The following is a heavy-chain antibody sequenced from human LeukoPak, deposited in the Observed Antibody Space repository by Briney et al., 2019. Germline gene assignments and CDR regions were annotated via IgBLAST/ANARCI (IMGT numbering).Heavy chain of an antibody. CDR3: AKAQWYYYGSGTHWDY. CDR1: GFTFSSYA. Sequence: GGSLRLSCAASGFTFSSYAMSWVRQAPGKGLEWVSGISGSGDSTYYADSVKGRFTISRDNSKKTLYLQMNSLRAADTAIYYCAKAQWYYYGSGTHWDYWGQGTLVTVSS. V-gene: IGHV3-23*01. J-gene: IGHJ4*02. D-gene: IGHD3-10*01. CDR2: ISGSGDST.